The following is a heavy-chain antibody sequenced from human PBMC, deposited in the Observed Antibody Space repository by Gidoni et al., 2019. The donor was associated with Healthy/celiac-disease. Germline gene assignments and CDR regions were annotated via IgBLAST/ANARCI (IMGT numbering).Heavy chain of an antibody. CDR2: INPSGGST. CDR3: ARDFEVGEPDYGSGSLTLDP. V-gene: IGHV1-46*01. D-gene: IGHD3-10*01. J-gene: IGHJ5*02. Sequence: QVQLVQSGAEVKKPGASVKVACKDSGYTFTSYYMHWVRQAPGTGLEWMGVINPSGGSTSYAQKFQGRVTMPRDTSTSTGYMELSSLRSEDTAVYYCARDFEVGEPDYGSGSLTLDPWGQGTLVTVSS. CDR1: GYTFTSYY.